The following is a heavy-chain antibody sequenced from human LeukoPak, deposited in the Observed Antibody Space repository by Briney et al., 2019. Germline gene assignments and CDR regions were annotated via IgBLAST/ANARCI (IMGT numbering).Heavy chain of an antibody. CDR3: ARGEVYCSGGSCYSGWYFDL. CDR1: GGSISSYY. Sequence: SETLSLTCTVSGGSISSYYWSWIRQPPGKGLEWIGYIYYSGSTNYNPSLKSRVTISVDTSKNQYSLKLSSVTAADTAVYYCARGEVYCSGGSCYSGWYFDLWGRGTLVTVSS. CDR2: IYYSGST. J-gene: IGHJ2*01. D-gene: IGHD2-15*01. V-gene: IGHV4-59*08.